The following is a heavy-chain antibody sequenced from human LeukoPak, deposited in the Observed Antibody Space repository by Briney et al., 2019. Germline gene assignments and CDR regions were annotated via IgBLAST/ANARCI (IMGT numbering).Heavy chain of an antibody. Sequence: GGSLRLSCAASGFTFSSYWMSWVRQALGKGLEWVANIKQDGSEKYYVDSVKGRFTISRDNAKNSLYLQMNSLRAEDTAVYYCARDSLKPIVVPAANLYDYWGQGTLVTVSS. J-gene: IGHJ4*02. CDR2: IKQDGSEK. V-gene: IGHV3-7*01. D-gene: IGHD2-2*01. CDR3: ARDSLKPIVVPAANLYDY. CDR1: GFTFSSYW.